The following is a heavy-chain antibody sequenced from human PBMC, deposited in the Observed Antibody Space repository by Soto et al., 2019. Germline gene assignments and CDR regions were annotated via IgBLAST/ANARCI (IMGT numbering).Heavy chain of an antibody. CDR2: IIPIIGIP. V-gene: IGHV1-69*01. D-gene: IGHD3-3*02. Sequence: QVQLVQSGAEVKKPGSSVKVSCKASGGTFSSYSVSWVRQAPGQGLEWMGGIIPIIGIPNYAQKFQGRVTISADASTNTVYMDLSSLRSEDAAVYYCARDQYAFQDKYYATDVWGHGTPVTVSS. CDR1: GGTFSSYS. CDR3: ARDQYAFQDKYYATDV. J-gene: IGHJ6*02.